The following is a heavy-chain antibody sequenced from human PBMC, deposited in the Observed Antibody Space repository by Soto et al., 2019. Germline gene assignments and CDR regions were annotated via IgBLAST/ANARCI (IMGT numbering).Heavy chain of an antibody. CDR1: GFSLTTSGVG. J-gene: IGHJ4*02. CDR3: AHRGAGEGSLRY. D-gene: IGHD1-26*01. V-gene: IGHV2-5*02. Sequence: QITLKESGPTLVKPTQTLTLTCTFSGFSLTTSGVGVGWIRQPPGKALEWLALIYSDDDKRYSPSLKSRLTITTDTAKNQVVRTMSNMDPLDTATYYCAHRGAGEGSLRYWGQVTGVTVCS. CDR2: IYSDDDK.